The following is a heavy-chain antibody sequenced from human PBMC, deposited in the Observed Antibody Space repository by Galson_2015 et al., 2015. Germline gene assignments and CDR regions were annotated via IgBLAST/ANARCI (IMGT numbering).Heavy chain of an antibody. CDR3: ARDSSGWAGYFDY. D-gene: IGHD6-19*01. V-gene: IGHV1-2*06. Sequence: SVKVSCKASGYTFTGYYMHWVRQAPGQGLEWMGRINPNSGGTNYAQKFQGRVTMTRDTSISTAYMELSRLRSDDTAVYYCARDSSGWAGYFDYWGQGTLVTVSS. J-gene: IGHJ4*02. CDR2: INPNSGGT. CDR1: GYTFTGYY.